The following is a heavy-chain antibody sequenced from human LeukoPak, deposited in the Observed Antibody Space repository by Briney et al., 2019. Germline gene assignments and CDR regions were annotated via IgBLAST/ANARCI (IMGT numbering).Heavy chain of an antibody. Sequence: SETLSLTCTVSGGSISSGDYYWSWIRQPPGKGLEWIGYIYYSGSTYYNPSLKSRVTISVDTSKNQLSLKLISVTAADTAVYYCARDLWGGNYFDYWGQGTLVTVFS. CDR1: GGSISSGDYY. D-gene: IGHD2-21*01. CDR3: ARDLWGGNYFDY. V-gene: IGHV4-30-4*01. CDR2: IYYSGST. J-gene: IGHJ4*02.